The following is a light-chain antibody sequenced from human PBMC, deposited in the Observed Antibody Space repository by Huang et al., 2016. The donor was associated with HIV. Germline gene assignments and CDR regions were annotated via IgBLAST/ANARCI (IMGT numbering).Light chain of an antibody. CDR1: QSLLHSNGYNY. J-gene: IGKJ3*01. Sequence: DIVMTQSPLSLPVTPGEPASISCRSSQSLLHSNGYNYLDWYLQKPGQAPQLLIYLGSNRASGVPDRFSGSGLGTDFTLKISREEAEDVGVYYCMQALQTPSTFGPGTKVDIK. V-gene: IGKV2-28*01. CDR3: MQALQTPST. CDR2: LGS.